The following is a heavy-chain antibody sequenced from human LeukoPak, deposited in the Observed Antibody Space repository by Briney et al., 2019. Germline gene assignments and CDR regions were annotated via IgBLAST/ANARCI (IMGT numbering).Heavy chain of an antibody. CDR3: ARDLKADY. V-gene: IGHV4-38-2*02. Sequence: SETLSLTCTVSGYSISSGYYWGWIRQPPGKGLEWIGSIYHSGSTYYNPSLKSRVTISVDTSKNQFSLKLSSVTAADTAVYYCARDLKADYWGQGTLVTVFS. CDR1: GYSISSGYY. J-gene: IGHJ4*02. CDR2: IYHSGST.